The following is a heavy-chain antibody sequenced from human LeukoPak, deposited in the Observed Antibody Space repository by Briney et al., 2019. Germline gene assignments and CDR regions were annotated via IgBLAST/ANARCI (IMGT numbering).Heavy chain of an antibody. CDR1: GFTLSSYG. Sequence: LSGGSLRLSCAASGFTLSSYGMSWVRQAPGKGLEWVSAISGSDGGTYYADSVKGRFTISRDNSKSTLYLQMNSLRADDTAVYYCAKDKFSVAVVADRLKWFDPWGQGTLVTVSS. CDR3: AKDKFSVAVVADRLKWFDP. D-gene: IGHD2-15*01. CDR2: ISGSDGGT. V-gene: IGHV3-23*01. J-gene: IGHJ5*02.